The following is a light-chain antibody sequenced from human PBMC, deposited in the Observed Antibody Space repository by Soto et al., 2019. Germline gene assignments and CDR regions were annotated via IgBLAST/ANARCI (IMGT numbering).Light chain of an antibody. CDR1: STDVGGYNY. Sequence: QSALTQPASVSGSPGQSITISCTGTSTDVGGYNYVSWYQQHPGKAPKLMIYDGSNRPSGVSNRFSGSKSGNTASLTISGLQAEDEDDYYCSSYTSSIYVFGTGTKLTVL. V-gene: IGLV2-14*01. CDR3: SSYTSSIYV. CDR2: DGS. J-gene: IGLJ1*01.